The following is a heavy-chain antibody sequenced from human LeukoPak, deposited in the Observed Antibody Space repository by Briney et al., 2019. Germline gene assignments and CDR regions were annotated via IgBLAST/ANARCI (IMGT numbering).Heavy chain of an antibody. CDR2: IYYSGNT. CDR1: GGSISSYY. D-gene: IGHD1-14*01. J-gene: IGHJ2*01. V-gene: IGHV4-59*08. Sequence: PSETLSLTCTVSGGSISSYYWSWIRQPPGKGLEYIGSIYYSGNTNSNPSLNSRVTISVDTSKNQFSLKLSSVTAADTAVYYCARRGSGASLEYYFDLWGRGTLVTVSS. CDR3: ARRGSGASLEYYFDL.